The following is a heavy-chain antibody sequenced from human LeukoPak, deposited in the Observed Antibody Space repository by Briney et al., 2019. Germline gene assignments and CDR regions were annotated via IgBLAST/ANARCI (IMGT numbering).Heavy chain of an antibody. V-gene: IGHV3-48*01. CDR3: ARDHNYAFDN. Sequence: GGSLRLSCAASGFTFSSYAMSWVRQAPGKGLEWMSYIWIDRGNTKYADSVRGRFTISADKAKNSLYLQMNSLRVEDTAVYYCARDHNYAFDNWGQGTLVSVAS. CDR1: GFTFSSYA. J-gene: IGHJ4*02. CDR2: IWIDRGNT. D-gene: IGHD1-1*01.